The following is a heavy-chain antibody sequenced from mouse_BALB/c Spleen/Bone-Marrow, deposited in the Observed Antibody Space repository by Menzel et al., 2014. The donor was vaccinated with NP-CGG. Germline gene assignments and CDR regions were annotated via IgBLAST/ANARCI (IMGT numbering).Heavy chain of an antibody. V-gene: IGHV1-69*02. CDR3: ARWLRRYYAMDD. CDR1: GYTFTSYW. CDR2: IDPSDSYT. Sequence: VQLQESGAELVKPGASVKLSCKASGYTFTSYWMHWVKQRPGQGLEWIGEIDPSDSYTNYNQKFKGKATLNVDKSSSTAYMQLSSLTSEDSAVYFCARWLRRYYAMDDWGQGTPVTVSS. D-gene: IGHD2-2*01. J-gene: IGHJ4*01.